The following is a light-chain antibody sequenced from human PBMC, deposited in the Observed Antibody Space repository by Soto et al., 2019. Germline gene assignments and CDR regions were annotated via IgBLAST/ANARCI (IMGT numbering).Light chain of an antibody. Sequence: EIVLTQSPVTLSLSPGERATLSCRASQSVSSSYFSWYQQKPGPAPRLLIYGASSRTTGIPDRFSGSGSGTDFTLTISRLEPEYVAVYYWQQYGSSPITFGQGTRLEIK. CDR2: GAS. J-gene: IGKJ5*01. CDR1: QSVSSSY. CDR3: QQYGSSPIT. V-gene: IGKV3-20*01.